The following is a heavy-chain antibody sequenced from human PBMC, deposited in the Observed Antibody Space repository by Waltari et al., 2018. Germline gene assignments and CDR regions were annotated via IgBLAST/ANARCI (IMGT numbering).Heavy chain of an antibody. V-gene: IGHV4-39*06. CDR3: ARDFTVRYFDWLSQGDLYYFDN. Sequence: QLQESGPGLMKTSETLSLTCTVSGDSISSSHYSWGWIRQPPGKGLEWIGSIYYSGNTYYNPSLKSRATVAVDTSKNQFALNLISVTAADTAVYFCARDFTVRYFDWLSQGDLYYFDNWGQGTLVTVSS. J-gene: IGHJ4*02. CDR1: GDSISSSHYS. D-gene: IGHD3-9*01. CDR2: IYYSGNT.